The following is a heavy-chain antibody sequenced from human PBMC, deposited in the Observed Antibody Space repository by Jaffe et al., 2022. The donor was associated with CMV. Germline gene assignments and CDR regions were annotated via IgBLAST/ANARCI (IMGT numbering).Heavy chain of an antibody. CDR1: GFTFSSYG. J-gene: IGHJ6*02. D-gene: IGHD3-10*01. V-gene: IGHV3-33*01. CDR2: IWYDGSNK. Sequence: QVQLVESGGGVVQPGRSLRLSCAASGFTFSSYGMHWVRQAPGKGLEWVAVIWYDGSNKYYADSVKGRFTISRDNSKNTLYLQMNSLRAEDTAVYYCARDGYGELLGYYYGMDVWGQGTTVTVSS. CDR3: ARDGYGELLGYYYGMDV.